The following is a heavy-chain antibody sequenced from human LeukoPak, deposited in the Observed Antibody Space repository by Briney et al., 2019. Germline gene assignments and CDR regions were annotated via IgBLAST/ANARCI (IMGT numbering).Heavy chain of an antibody. CDR1: GGSIIIGDYY. V-gene: IGHV4-30-4*01. CDR2: IYSSGST. CDR3: AIGERSPGDYG. Sequence: SQTLSLTCTVSGGSIIIGDYYWSWIRQPPGKGLEWIGYIYSSGSTYYNPSLKSRVTISIDTSKNQFSLKLSSVTAADTAVYYCAIGERSPGDYGGGQGTLVTVSS. J-gene: IGHJ4*02. D-gene: IGHD4/OR15-4a*01.